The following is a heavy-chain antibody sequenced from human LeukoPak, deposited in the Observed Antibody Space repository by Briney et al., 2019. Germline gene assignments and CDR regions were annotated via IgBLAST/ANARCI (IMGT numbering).Heavy chain of an antibody. V-gene: IGHV4-59*01. CDR1: GGSISTYY. CDR2: IYYSGST. J-gene: IGHJ3*02. Sequence: SETLSLTCAVSGGSISTYYWSWIRQPPGKGLEWIGYIYYSGSTNYNPSLNSRVTISVYPSKNQFSLKLNSVTTADTAVYYCARDVSVCSGGSCYSVNAFDIWGQGAMVTVSS. CDR3: ARDVSVCSGGSCYSVNAFDI. D-gene: IGHD2-15*01.